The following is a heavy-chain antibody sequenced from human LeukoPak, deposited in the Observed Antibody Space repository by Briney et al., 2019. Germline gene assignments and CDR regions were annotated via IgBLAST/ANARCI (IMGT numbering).Heavy chain of an antibody. CDR3: ARDSLKTATPLDY. Sequence: SVKVSCKASGDTFRSYGINWVRQAPGQGLEWMGRIIPIFGTTNYAQKFQGGVTITTDESTSTAYMELSSLRSEDTAIYYCARDSLKTATPLDYWGQGTLVTVSS. D-gene: IGHD1-26*01. J-gene: IGHJ4*02. V-gene: IGHV1-69*05. CDR1: GDTFRSYG. CDR2: IIPIFGTT.